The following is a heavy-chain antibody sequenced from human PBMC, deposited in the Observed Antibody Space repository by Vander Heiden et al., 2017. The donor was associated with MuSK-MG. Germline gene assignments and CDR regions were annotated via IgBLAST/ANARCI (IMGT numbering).Heavy chain of an antibody. D-gene: IGHD3-10*01. CDR1: VFPLSSYW. CDR2: IKQEGRGK. CDR3: AEAGGGV. J-gene: IGHJ6*02. Sequence: ELQLVESGGTLVQPGGSLRLACVAPVFPLSSYWLAWFRQAPGKGRECVACIKQEGRGKYYVDSVKGRFTISRDNAKNSLYRQMNSLRAEDTALYYCAEAGGGVWGQGTTVTVSS. V-gene: IGHV3-7*01.